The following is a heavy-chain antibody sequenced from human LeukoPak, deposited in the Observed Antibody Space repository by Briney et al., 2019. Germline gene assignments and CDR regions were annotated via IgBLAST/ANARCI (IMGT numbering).Heavy chain of an antibody. CDR1: GFTFSSYG. Sequence: GGSPRLSCAASGFTFSSYGMHWVRQAPGKGLEWVAVISYDGSNKYYADSVKGRFTISRDNSKNTLYLQMNSLRAEDTAVYYCAKESALWFGELLSQYYFDYWGQGTLVTVSS. V-gene: IGHV3-30*18. J-gene: IGHJ4*02. CDR2: ISYDGSNK. CDR3: AKESALWFGELLSQYYFDY. D-gene: IGHD3-10*01.